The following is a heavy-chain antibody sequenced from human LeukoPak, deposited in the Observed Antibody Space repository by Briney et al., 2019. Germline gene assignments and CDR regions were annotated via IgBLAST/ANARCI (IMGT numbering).Heavy chain of an antibody. V-gene: IGHV4-61*02. Sequence: SETLSLTCIVSGYSIISGYYWGWIRQPAEKGLEWIGRISTSESTNYNPSLRSRVTISLDTSKNQFSLKLSSVTAADTAVYYCARADGYNSYYYYYMDVWGKGTTVTVSS. D-gene: IGHD5-24*01. CDR3: ARADGYNSYYYYYMDV. CDR2: ISTSEST. CDR1: GYSIISGYY. J-gene: IGHJ6*03.